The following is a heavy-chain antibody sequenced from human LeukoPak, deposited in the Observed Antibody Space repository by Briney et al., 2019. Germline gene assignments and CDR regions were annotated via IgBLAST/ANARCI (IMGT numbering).Heavy chain of an antibody. J-gene: IGHJ4*02. CDR1: GYAFTSYG. D-gene: IGHD2-15*01. V-gene: IGHV1-18*01. CDR3: ARAEDVVVVAASFDY. Sequence: GASVKVSCKASGYAFTSYGISWVRQAPGQGLEWMGWISAYNGNTNYAQKLQGRVTMTTDTSTSTAYMELRSLRSDDTAVYYCARAEDVVVVAASFDYWGQGTLVTVSS. CDR2: ISAYNGNT.